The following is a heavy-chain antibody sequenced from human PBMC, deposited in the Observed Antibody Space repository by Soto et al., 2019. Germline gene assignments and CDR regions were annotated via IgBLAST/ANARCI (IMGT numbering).Heavy chain of an antibody. Sequence: PGGSLRLSCAASGFTFSSYSMNWVRQAPGKGLEWVSYISSSSSTIYYADSVKGRFTISRDNAKNSLYLQMNSLRDEDTAVYYCASYIAVAGLVDAFDIWGQGTMVTVSS. CDR1: GFTFSSYS. V-gene: IGHV3-48*02. CDR2: ISSSSSTI. J-gene: IGHJ3*02. D-gene: IGHD6-19*01. CDR3: ASYIAVAGLVDAFDI.